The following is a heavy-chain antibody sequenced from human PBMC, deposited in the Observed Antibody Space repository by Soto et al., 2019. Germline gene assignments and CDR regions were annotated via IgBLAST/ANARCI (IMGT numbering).Heavy chain of an antibody. CDR3: ARSYTYPYYFDY. D-gene: IGHD2-2*02. Sequence: EVQLVESGGGLVQPGGSLRLSCAASGLTVSSKYMNWVRQAPGKGLEWVSVIYPGGSTYYADSVKGRFTISRDNSKNTLYLQMNSLRAEDRAVYYCARSYTYPYYFDYWGQGTLVTVSS. J-gene: IGHJ4*02. CDR2: IYPGGST. CDR1: GLTVSSKY. V-gene: IGHV3-66*01.